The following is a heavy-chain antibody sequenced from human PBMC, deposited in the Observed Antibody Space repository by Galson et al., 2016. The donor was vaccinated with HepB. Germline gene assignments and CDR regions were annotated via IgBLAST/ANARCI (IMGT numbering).Heavy chain of an antibody. CDR3: ATFQYYYDRFGLDYHNNGLDV. CDR1: GYTFTSYG. J-gene: IGHJ6*02. CDR2: ISAYNGVT. Sequence: SVKVSCKASGYTFTSYGISWVRQAPGQELEWMGWISAYNGVTNYAQKFQGRVTMTTDTSTSTAYMELRRLRSDDPATYYCATFQYYYDRFGLDYHNNGLDVWGQGTTVTVSS. V-gene: IGHV1-18*01. D-gene: IGHD3-22*01.